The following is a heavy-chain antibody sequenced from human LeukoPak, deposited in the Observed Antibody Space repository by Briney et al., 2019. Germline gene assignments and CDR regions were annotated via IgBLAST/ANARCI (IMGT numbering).Heavy chain of an antibody. CDR1: GYTSTSYD. CDR3: ARAPARRSGSPQGYYYHMDV. Sequence: ASVKVSCKASGYTSTSYDINWVRQATGQGLEWMGWMSPNSGNTGYAQKFQGRVTMTRNTSISTAYMELSSLRSEDTAVYYCARAPARRSGSPQGYYYHMDVWGKGTTVTVSS. CDR2: MSPNSGNT. J-gene: IGHJ6*03. D-gene: IGHD3-10*01. V-gene: IGHV1-8*01.